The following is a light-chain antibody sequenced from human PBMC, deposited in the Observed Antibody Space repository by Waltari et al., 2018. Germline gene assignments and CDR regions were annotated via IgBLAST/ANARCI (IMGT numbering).Light chain of an antibody. V-gene: IGLV1-44*01. CDR2: STN. CDR1: SSIIRSDT. Sequence: QSVLTQPPSASGTPGQRVIISCSGSSSIIRSDTVNWYQQLPGTAPRLLIYSTNQRPSGVPDRFSGSKSGTSAFLAISGLQSEDESDYYCAAWDGSQFARVFGGGTKLSVL. J-gene: IGLJ3*02. CDR3: AAWDGSQFARV.